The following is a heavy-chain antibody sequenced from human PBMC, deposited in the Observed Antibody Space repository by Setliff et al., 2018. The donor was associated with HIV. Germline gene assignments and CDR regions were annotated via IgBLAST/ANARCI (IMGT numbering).Heavy chain of an antibody. CDR3: ARDLRGARWYFDY. CDR1: GDSISSGGYY. Sequence: SETLSLTCTVSGDSISSGGYYWSWIRQSPGKGLEWIGYIYYSGSSYYNPSLQSRITMSVETSMNQFSLRLSSLTAADTAVYFCARDLRGARWYFDYWSQGTLVTVSS. D-gene: IGHD3-10*01. V-gene: IGHV4-31*03. J-gene: IGHJ4*02. CDR2: IYYSGSS.